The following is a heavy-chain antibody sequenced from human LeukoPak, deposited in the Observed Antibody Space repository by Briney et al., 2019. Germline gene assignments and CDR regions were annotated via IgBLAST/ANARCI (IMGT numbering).Heavy chain of an antibody. CDR3: ARVGIVVVSDY. V-gene: IGHV3-48*03. CDR1: GFTFSSYE. J-gene: IGHJ4*02. Sequence: GGSLRLSCAASGFTFSSYEMNWVRQAPGKGLEWVSYISSGSTIYYADSVKGRFTISRDNAKNSLYLQMNSLRAEDTAVYYCARVGIVVVSDYWGQGTLVTVSS. D-gene: IGHD3-22*01. CDR2: ISSGSTI.